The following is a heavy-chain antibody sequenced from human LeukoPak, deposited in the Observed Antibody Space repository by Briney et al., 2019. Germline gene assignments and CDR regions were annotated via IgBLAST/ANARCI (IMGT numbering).Heavy chain of an antibody. CDR1: GCSISSYY. V-gene: IGHV4-59*08. J-gene: IGHJ6*02. CDR3: ARVLGGPAAIPDYYYYGMDV. D-gene: IGHD2-2*02. CDR2: IYYSGST. Sequence: PSETLSLTCTVSGCSISSYYWSWIRQPPGKGLEGIGYIYYSGSTNYNPSLTSRVTISVDTSKNQFSLKLSSVTAADTAVYYCARVLGGPAAIPDYYYYGMDVWGQGTTVTVSS.